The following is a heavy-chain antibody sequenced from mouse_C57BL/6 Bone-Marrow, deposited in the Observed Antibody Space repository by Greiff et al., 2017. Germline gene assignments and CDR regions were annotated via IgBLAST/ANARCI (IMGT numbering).Heavy chain of an antibody. CDR3: TRRGLWPQYYAIDD. CDR1: GFTFSSYA. D-gene: IGHD1-1*02. CDR2: ISSGGDYI. Sequence: EVKLVESGEGLVKPGGSLKLSCAASGFTFSSYAMSWVRQTPEKRLEWVAYISSGGDYIYYADTVKGRFTISRDYARNTRYLQKSSLKSEDTAMYYCTRRGLWPQYYAIDDWGQGTSVTVSS. J-gene: IGHJ4*01. V-gene: IGHV5-9-1*02.